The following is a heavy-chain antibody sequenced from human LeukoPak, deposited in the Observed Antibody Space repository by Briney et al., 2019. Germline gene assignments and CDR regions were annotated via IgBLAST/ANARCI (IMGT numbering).Heavy chain of an antibody. D-gene: IGHD6-19*01. CDR2: IYYSGST. V-gene: IGHV4-59*01. J-gene: IGHJ6*03. CDR1: GGSISSYY. CDR3: ATSPDSSGWYGYYYYYMDV. Sequence: SETLSLTCTVSGGSISSYYWSWIRQPPGKGLEWIGYIYYSGSTNYNPSLKSRVTISVDTSKNQFSLKLSSVTAADTAVYYCATSPDSSGWYGYYYYYMDVWGKGTTVTVSS.